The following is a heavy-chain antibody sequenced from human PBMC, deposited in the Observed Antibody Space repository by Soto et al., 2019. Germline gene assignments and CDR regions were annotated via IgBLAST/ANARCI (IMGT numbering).Heavy chain of an antibody. CDR1: GFTFSSYA. V-gene: IGHV3-23*01. J-gene: IGHJ6*02. Sequence: HPGGSLRLSCAASGFTFSSYAMSWVRQAPGKGLEWVSAISGSGGSTYYADSVKGRFTISRDNSKNTLYLQMNSLRAEDTAVYYCAKEEAGSGSYLERYYYYYGMDVWGQGTTVTVSS. CDR3: AKEEAGSGSYLERYYYYYGMDV. D-gene: IGHD3-10*01. CDR2: ISGSGGST.